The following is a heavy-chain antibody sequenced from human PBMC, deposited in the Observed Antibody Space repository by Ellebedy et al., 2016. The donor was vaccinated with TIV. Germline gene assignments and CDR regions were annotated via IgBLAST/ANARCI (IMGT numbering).Heavy chain of an antibody. J-gene: IGHJ5*02. Sequence: GESLKISCAASGFTFSDHYMDWVRQAPGKGLEWVGRIKSRPEGETTEYSAPVKGRFTISRDDSKNTVYLQMNSLQTEDTGIYYCNWYYYNRFDPWGQGTLVTVSS. CDR2: IKSRPEGETT. V-gene: IGHV3-15*01. CDR1: GFTFSDHY. D-gene: IGHD1-7*01. CDR3: NWYYYNRFDP.